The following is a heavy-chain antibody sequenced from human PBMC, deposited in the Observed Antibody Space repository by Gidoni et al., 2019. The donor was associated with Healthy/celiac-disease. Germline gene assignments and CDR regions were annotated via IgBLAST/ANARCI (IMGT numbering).Heavy chain of an antibody. Sequence: QVQLVESGGGVVQPGRSLRLSCAASGFTFSIYGMHWVRQAPGKGLEWVAVIWYDGSNKYYADSVKGRFTISRDNSKNTLYLQMNSLRAEDTAVYYCARDHSNWNDMIHYWGQGTLVTVSS. CDR3: ARDHSNWNDMIHY. CDR1: GFTFSIYG. J-gene: IGHJ4*02. V-gene: IGHV3-33*01. CDR2: IWYDGSNK. D-gene: IGHD1-20*01.